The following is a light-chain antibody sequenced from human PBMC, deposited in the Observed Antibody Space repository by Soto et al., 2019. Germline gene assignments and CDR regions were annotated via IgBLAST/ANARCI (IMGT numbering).Light chain of an antibody. CDR1: SSDVGGYNY. V-gene: IGLV2-14*01. Sequence: QSVLTQPASVSGSPGQSITISCTGTSSDVGGYNYVSWYQQHPGKAPKLMIYEVSNRPSGVSNRFSGSKSGNTASLTISGLQAEDEADYYCCSYAGSYTYIFGSGTKVTV. CDR3: CSYAGSYTYI. CDR2: EVS. J-gene: IGLJ1*01.